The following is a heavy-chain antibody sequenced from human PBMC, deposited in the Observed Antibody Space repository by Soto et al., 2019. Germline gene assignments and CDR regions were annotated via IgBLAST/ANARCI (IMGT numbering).Heavy chain of an antibody. Sequence: SETLSLTCTVSGGSISSSSYYWGWIRQPPGKGLEWIGYIYYSGGTNYAQKFQGWVTMTRDTSISTAYMELSRLRSDDTAVYYCARDHFFYDILTGHYYYYGMDVWGQGTTVTVSS. V-gene: IGHV4-39*02. CDR1: GGSISSSSYY. CDR2: IYYSGGT. D-gene: IGHD3-9*01. J-gene: IGHJ6*02. CDR3: ARDHFFYDILTGHYYYYGMDV.